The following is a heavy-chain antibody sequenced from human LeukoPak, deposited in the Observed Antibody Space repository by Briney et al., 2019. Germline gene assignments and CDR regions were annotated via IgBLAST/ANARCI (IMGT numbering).Heavy chain of an antibody. Sequence: SETLSLNCTVSGYSISSGYYWGWIRQPPGKGLEWIGSIYHSGSTYYNPSLKSRVTISVDTSKNQFSLKLSSVTAAGTALYYCARLHYSSSWYSRYYYYYMDVWGKGTTVTVSS. J-gene: IGHJ6*03. CDR1: GYSISSGYY. CDR2: IYHSGST. V-gene: IGHV4-38-2*02. CDR3: ARLHYSSSWYSRYYYYYMDV. D-gene: IGHD6-13*01.